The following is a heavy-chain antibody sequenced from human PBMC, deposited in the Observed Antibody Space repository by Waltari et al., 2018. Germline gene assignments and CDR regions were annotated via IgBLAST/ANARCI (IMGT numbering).Heavy chain of an antibody. J-gene: IGHJ4*02. V-gene: IGHV1-18*01. CDR3: ARDWSPYGSGSDPDY. CDR2: ISAYNGNT. Sequence: QVQLVQSGAEVKKPGASVKVSCKVSGYTLTELSMHWVRQAPGKGLEWMGWISAYNGNTNYAQKLQGRVTMTTDTSTSTAYMELRSLRSDDTAVYYCARDWSPYGSGSDPDYWGQGTLVTVSS. CDR1: GYTLTELS. D-gene: IGHD3-10*01.